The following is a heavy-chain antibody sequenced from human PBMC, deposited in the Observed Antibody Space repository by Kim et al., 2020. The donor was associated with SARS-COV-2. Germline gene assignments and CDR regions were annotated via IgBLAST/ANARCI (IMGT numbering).Heavy chain of an antibody. J-gene: IGHJ5*02. CDR3: VGGGGWNT. D-gene: IGHD6-19*01. Sequence: SQTLSLTCAISGDSVSSNSAAWNWIRQTPSRGLEWLGRTYYRSKWYNEYALSVKSRITINPDTSNNQFFLQLKSVTPEDTAVYYCVGGGGWNTWGQGTLVTASS. CDR1: GDSVSSNSAA. V-gene: IGHV6-1*01. CDR2: TYYRSKWYN.